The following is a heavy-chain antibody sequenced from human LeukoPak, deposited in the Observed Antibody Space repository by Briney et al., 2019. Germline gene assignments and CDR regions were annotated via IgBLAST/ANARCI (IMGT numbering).Heavy chain of an antibody. D-gene: IGHD3-10*01. V-gene: IGHV4-31*03. CDR1: GGSISDAAYY. CDR2: VFYSGST. Sequence: PSETLSLTCTVSGGSISDAAYYWSWIRQHPGEGLEWIGYVFYSGSTSYNPSLKSRVTISVDTSKNQFSLKLTSVTAADTAVYYCARESYYYGSGSPWYFDYWGQGTLVTVSS. CDR3: ARESYYYGSGSPWYFDY. J-gene: IGHJ4*02.